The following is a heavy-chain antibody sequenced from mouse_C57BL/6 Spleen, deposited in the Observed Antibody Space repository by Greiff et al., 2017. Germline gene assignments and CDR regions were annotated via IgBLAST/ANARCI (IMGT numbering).Heavy chain of an antibody. Sequence: EVKLVESGPELVKPGASVKMSCKASGYTFTDYNMHWVKQSHGKSLEWIGYINPNNGGTSYNQKFKGKATLTVNKSSSTAYMELRSLTSEDSAVYYCARGIYYGNYDFDYWGQGTTLTVSS. D-gene: IGHD2-1*01. V-gene: IGHV1-22*01. CDR1: GYTFTDYN. CDR3: ARGIYYGNYDFDY. J-gene: IGHJ2*01. CDR2: INPNNGGT.